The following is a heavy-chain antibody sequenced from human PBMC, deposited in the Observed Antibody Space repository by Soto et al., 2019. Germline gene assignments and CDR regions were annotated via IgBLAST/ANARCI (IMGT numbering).Heavy chain of an antibody. CDR1: GGSFSPYY. D-gene: IGHD3-10*02. V-gene: IGHV4-34*02. CDR3: ARGGKSVMFMQGYYFDY. Sequence: QVQLQQWGAGLLKPSETLSLTCGVYGGSFSPYYWSWIRQPPGKGLEWIGEITHSGSTNYNPSLKSRVTISVDTSKNQFSLKFTSVTAADTAVYYCARGGKSVMFMQGYYFDYWGQGTLVTVSS. J-gene: IGHJ4*02. CDR2: ITHSGST.